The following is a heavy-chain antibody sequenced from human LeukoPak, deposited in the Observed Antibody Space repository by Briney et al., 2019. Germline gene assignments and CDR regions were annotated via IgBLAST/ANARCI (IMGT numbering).Heavy chain of an antibody. CDR1: SGSITGYY. J-gene: IGHJ4*02. D-gene: IGHD4-11*01. CDR2: IFYSGNT. Sequence: SETLSLTCTVSSGSITGYYWSWIRQPPGKGLEWIGYIFYSGNTNYNPSLKSRVTISLDASKNQFSLKLSSVTAADTAVYYCARGYLQPLDSWGQGTLVTVSS. CDR3: ARGYLQPLDS. V-gene: IGHV4-59*01.